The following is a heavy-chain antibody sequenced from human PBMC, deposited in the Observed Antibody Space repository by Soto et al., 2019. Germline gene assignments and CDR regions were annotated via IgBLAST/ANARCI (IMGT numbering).Heavy chain of an antibody. CDR2: IFPGDSDI. D-gene: IGHD2-15*01. J-gene: IGHJ6*02. CDR1: GYIFSDYW. CDR3: GRFGIGGCLGGRCFTSFHYYGMDV. Sequence: GESLKISCKASGYIFSDYWIGWVRQMPGKGLEWMGIIFPGDSDIKYSPSFQGQVTISADKSISAAHLQWSSLKASATGTYYCGRFGIGGCLGGRCFTSFHYYGMDVWGQGTTVTVAS. V-gene: IGHV5-51*01.